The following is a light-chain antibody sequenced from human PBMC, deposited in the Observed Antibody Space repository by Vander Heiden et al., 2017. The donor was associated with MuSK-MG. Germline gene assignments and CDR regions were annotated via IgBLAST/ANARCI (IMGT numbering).Light chain of an antibody. Sequence: DIQMTQSPSSLSASVGDRVTIPCRASQSISTYLNWYQKKPGKAPKLLIYGATSLQSGVPSRFSGSGSGTDFTLTISRLQPEDFATYYCQLSHSYPITFGQGTQLDIK. CDR1: QSISTY. CDR2: GAT. V-gene: IGKV1-39*01. CDR3: QLSHSYPIT. J-gene: IGKJ5*01.